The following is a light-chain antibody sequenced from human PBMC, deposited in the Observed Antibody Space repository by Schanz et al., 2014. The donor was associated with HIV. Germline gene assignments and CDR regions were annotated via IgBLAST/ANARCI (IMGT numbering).Light chain of an antibody. CDR3: QQYNARSYT. CDR2: EAS. CDR1: QGIRND. J-gene: IGKJ2*01. Sequence: DIQMTQSPSSLSASVGDRVTITCRASQGIRNDLGWYQQKPGKAPKRLIYEASTLETGVPSRFSGSGFGTEFTLVISSLQPEDFATYYCQQYNARSYTFGQGTKLEIE. V-gene: IGKV1-17*01.